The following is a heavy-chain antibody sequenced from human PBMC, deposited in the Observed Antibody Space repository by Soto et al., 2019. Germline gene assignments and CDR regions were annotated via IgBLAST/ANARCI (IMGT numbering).Heavy chain of an antibody. CDR3: VRPRGCGGGNCYSSYFDY. J-gene: IGHJ4*02. D-gene: IGHD2-21*02. CDR1: GFAYSSYW. CDR2: INQDGSEK. V-gene: IGHV3-7*01. Sequence: GGSLRLSCAASGFAYSSYWMSWVRQAPGKGLEWVANINQDGSEKYYVDSVKGRFTISRDNAKNSVYLQMNSLRAEDTAVYYCVRPRGCGGGNCYSSYFDYWGQGTLVTVSS.